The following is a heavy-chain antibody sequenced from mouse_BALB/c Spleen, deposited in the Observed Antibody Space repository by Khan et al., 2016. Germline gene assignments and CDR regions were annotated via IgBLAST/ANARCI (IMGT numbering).Heavy chain of an antibody. Sequence: EVELVESGGGLVKPGGSLKLSCAASGFTFSSYTMSWVRQTPEKRLEWVATISSGGSYTYYPDSVKGRFTISRDNAKNTLYLQMSSLKSEDTAMYYCTRERYPTTDAMDYWGQGTSVTVSS. V-gene: IGHV5-6-4*01. CDR3: TRERYPTTDAMDY. J-gene: IGHJ4*01. CDR2: ISSGGSYT. CDR1: GFTFSSYT. D-gene: IGHD1-1*01.